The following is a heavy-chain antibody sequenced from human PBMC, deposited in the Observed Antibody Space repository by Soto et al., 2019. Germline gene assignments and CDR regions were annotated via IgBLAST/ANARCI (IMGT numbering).Heavy chain of an antibody. CDR1: GFTFSSYA. CDR2: ISGSGGRT. Sequence: GGSLRLSCAASGFTFSSYAMSWVRQAPGKGLEWVGGISGSGGRTNYANSVQGRFPISRANSKNTLYMQMNSLRAADTAVYYCAKEWQSSTRTDDYWGQGTLVTVSS. V-gene: IGHV3-23*01. CDR3: AKEWQSSTRTDDY. D-gene: IGHD2-2*01. J-gene: IGHJ4*02.